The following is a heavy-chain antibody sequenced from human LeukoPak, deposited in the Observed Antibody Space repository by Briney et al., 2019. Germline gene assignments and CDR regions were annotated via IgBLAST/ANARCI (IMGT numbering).Heavy chain of an antibody. V-gene: IGHV3-33*08. Sequence: GASLRLSCAASGFTFSSYAMSWVRQAPGKGLEWVAVIWYDGSNKYYADSVKGRFTISRDNSKNTLYLQMNSLRAEDTAVYYCARRYDYVWGSYRYYYYGMDVWGKGTTVTVSS. CDR1: GFTFSSYA. D-gene: IGHD3-16*02. J-gene: IGHJ6*04. CDR2: IWYDGSNK. CDR3: ARRYDYVWGSYRYYYYGMDV.